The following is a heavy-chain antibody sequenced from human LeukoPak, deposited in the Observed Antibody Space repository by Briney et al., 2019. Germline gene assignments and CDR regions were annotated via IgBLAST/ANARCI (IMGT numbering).Heavy chain of an antibody. J-gene: IGHJ4*02. D-gene: IGHD3-22*01. CDR3: AKTPLQYYYDSSGYSIVTDY. CDR1: GFTFSSYA. V-gene: IGHV3-23*01. Sequence: PGGSLRLSCAASGFTFSSYAMSWVRQAPGKGLEWVSAISGSGGSTYYADSVKGRFTISRDNSKNTLYLQMNSLRAEDTAVYYCAKTPLQYYYDSSGYSIVTDYWGQGTLVTASS. CDR2: ISGSGGST.